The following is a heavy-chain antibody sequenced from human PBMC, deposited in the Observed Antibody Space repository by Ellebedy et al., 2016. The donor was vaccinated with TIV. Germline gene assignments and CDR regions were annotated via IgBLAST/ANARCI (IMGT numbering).Heavy chain of an antibody. V-gene: IGHV3-23*01. CDR3: AKDRKGGTMIVVVTDY. Sequence: GESLKISCAASGFTFSSYAMSWVRQAPGKGLEWVSAISGSGGGTYYADSVKGRFTISRDNSKNTLYLQMNSLRAEDTAVYYCAKDRKGGTMIVVVTDYWGQGTLVTVSS. CDR2: ISGSGGGT. CDR1: GFTFSSYA. D-gene: IGHD3-22*01. J-gene: IGHJ4*02.